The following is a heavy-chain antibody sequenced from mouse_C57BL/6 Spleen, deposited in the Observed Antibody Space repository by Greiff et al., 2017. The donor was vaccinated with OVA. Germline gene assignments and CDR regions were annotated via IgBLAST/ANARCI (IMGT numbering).Heavy chain of an antibody. CDR2: ISNGGGST. V-gene: IGHV5-12*01. Sequence: EVKLQESGGGLVQPGGSLKLSCAASGFTFSDYYMYWVRQTPEKRLEWVAYISNGGGSTYYPDTVKGRFTISRDNAKNTLYLQMRRLKSEDTAMYYCARKNYDYLDYWGQGTTLTVSS. CDR3: ARKNYDYLDY. CDR1: GFTFSDYY. J-gene: IGHJ2*01. D-gene: IGHD2-4*01.